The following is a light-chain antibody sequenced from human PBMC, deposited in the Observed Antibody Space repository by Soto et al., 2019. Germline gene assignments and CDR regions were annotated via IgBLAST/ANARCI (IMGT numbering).Light chain of an antibody. CDR3: KQGTQFPRT. CDR1: QSLLHSDGKTY. CDR2: EAS. Sequence: EIVLTQTPLSLSVTPGQPASISCKSSQSLLHSDGKTYLYWYLQRPGQPPQALMYEASNRFSGVPDRFSGSGSGTDFTLKISRVEADDVGVYYCKQGTQFPRTFGQGTKAEIK. V-gene: IGKV2D-29*01. J-gene: IGKJ1*01.